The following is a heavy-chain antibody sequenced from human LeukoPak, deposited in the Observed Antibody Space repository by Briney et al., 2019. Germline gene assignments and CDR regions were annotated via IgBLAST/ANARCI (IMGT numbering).Heavy chain of an antibody. J-gene: IGHJ4*02. V-gene: IGHV4-30-4*01. CDR1: GGSISSGDYY. D-gene: IGHD6-6*01. CDR3: ARRRGRYSSSSCFDY. Sequence: SETLSLTCTVSGGSISSGDYYWSWIRQPPGKGLEWIGYIYYSGSTYYNPSLKSRVTISVDTSKNQFSLKLSSVTAADTAVYYCARRRGRYSSSSCFDYWGQGTLVTVSS. CDR2: IYYSGST.